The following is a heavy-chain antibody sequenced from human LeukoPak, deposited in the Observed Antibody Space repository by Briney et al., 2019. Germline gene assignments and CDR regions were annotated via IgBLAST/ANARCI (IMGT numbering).Heavy chain of an antibody. CDR2: RRYDGSNK. V-gene: IGHV3-33*01. J-gene: IGHJ4*02. CDR3: ARVRDYYDSSGYVGYYFDY. D-gene: IGHD3-22*01. CDR1: GFTFSSYG. Sequence: GSLRLSCAASGFTFSSYGMHWVRQAPGKGLEWVAVRRYDGSNKYYADSVKGRFTISRDNSKNTLYLQMNRLRAEDTAVYYCARVRDYYDSSGYVGYYFDYWGQGTLVTVSS.